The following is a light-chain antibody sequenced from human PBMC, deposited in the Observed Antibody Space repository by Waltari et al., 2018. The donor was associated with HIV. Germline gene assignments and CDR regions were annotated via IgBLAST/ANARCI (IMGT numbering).Light chain of an antibody. J-gene: IGKJ2*01. CDR2: LGS. CDR1: QSLLHSNGYNY. CDR3: MQALHTPPA. Sequence: DIVMTQYPLSLPVTPGEPASISCRSSQSLLHSNGYNYLDCYLQKPGQSPQLLIYLGSNRASGVPDRFSGSEAGTDFTLKISRVEAEDVGVYYCMQALHTPPAFGQGTKLEVK. V-gene: IGKV2-28*01.